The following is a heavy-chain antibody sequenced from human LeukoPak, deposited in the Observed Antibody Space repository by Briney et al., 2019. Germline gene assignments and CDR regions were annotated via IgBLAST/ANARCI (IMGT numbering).Heavy chain of an antibody. CDR3: ASDIVVVPAATIPGRDY. Sequence: PGGSLRLSCAASGFTFSSYAKNWIRQAPGKGLEWVSYISSSGSTIYYADSVKGRFTISRDNAKNSLYLQMNSLRAEDTAVYYCASDIVVVPAATIPGRDYWGQGTLVTVSS. V-gene: IGHV3-48*04. CDR2: ISSSGSTI. J-gene: IGHJ4*02. CDR1: GFTFSSYA. D-gene: IGHD2-2*01.